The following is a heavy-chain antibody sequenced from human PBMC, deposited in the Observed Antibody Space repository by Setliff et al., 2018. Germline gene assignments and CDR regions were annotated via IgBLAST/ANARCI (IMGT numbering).Heavy chain of an antibody. CDR3: AREQWLDPPGYYYMDV. D-gene: IGHD6-19*01. CDR2: IFYDGTT. Sequence: PSETLSLTCTVSGGSISRSSYYWGWIRQPPGKGLEWIGSIFYDGTTYYTPSLKSRVTMSIDTSKNQFSLKLNSVTAADMAVYYCAREQWLDPPGYYYMDVWAKGTTVTVSS. V-gene: IGHV4-39*07. J-gene: IGHJ6*03. CDR1: GGSISRSSYY.